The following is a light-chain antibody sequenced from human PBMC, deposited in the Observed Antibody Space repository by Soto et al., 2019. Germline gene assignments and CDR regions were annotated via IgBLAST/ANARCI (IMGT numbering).Light chain of an antibody. J-gene: IGLJ2*01. CDR2: EDN. CDR1: SGSIASSY. CDR3: QSYDSNNPVV. Sequence: NFMLTQPHSVSESPGKTVTISCTRSSGSIASSYVQWYQQRPGSAPTTVIYEDNQRPSGVPDRFSGSIDSSSNSASLTISGLKTEDEADYYCQSYDSNNPVVFGGGIKVTVL. V-gene: IGLV6-57*04.